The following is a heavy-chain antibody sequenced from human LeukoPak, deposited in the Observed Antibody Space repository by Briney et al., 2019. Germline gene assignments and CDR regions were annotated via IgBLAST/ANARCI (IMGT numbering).Heavy chain of an antibody. CDR3: ARRYYDTTGYAFDI. D-gene: IGHD3-22*01. Sequence: PGGSLRLSCVASGFTFNTYTMNWIRQAPGKGLERISCVGRDGSIHYADSVKGRITISRDNAKNSLFLQMNSLRAEDTAIYYCARRYYDTTGYAFDIWGQGTMVTVSS. CDR2: VGRDGSI. CDR1: GFTFNTYT. J-gene: IGHJ3*02. V-gene: IGHV3-21*01.